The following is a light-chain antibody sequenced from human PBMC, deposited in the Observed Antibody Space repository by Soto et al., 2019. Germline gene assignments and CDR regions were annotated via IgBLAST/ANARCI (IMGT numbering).Light chain of an antibody. CDR3: QQGGSFPLT. J-gene: IGKJ5*01. Sequence: DIQMTQSPSSVSASVGDRVTITCRASQDIGSWLAWYQQKPGKAPDLLIYGASSLQSGVPSRFYGSGSGTHFPLTISSLQPEDFATYYCQQGGSFPLTFGQGTRLDMK. V-gene: IGKV1-12*01. CDR1: QDIGSW. CDR2: GAS.